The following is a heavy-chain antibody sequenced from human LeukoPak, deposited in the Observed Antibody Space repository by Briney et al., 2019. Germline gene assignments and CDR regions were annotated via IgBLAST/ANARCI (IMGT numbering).Heavy chain of an antibody. J-gene: IGHJ4*02. D-gene: IGHD3-22*01. V-gene: IGHV1-69*13. CDR1: GGTFSSYA. CDR2: IIPIFGTA. Sequence: SVKVSCKASGGTFSSYAISWVRQAPGQGLEWMGGIIPIFGTANYAQKFQGRVTITADESTSTAYMELSSLRSEDTAVYYCARDLKAKATLLYYDSSGYDYWGQGTLVTVSS. CDR3: ARDLKAKATLLYYDSSGYDY.